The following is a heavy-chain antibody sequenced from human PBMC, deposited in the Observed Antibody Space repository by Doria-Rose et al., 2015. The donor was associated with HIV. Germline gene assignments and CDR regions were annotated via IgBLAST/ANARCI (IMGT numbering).Heavy chain of an antibody. Sequence: QLVESGGVVVQPGGSLRLSCAASGFTFDDYTMHWVRQAPGKGLEWVSLITWDSGSTDYADSVKGRFTISRDNSKNSLYLQMNSLTTEDTALYYCARGDSGSEYYYYGMDVWGQGTTVTVSS. CDR1: GFTFDDYT. CDR3: ARGDSGSEYYYYGMDV. V-gene: IGHV3-43*01. CDR2: ITWDSGST. J-gene: IGHJ6*02. D-gene: IGHD1-26*01.